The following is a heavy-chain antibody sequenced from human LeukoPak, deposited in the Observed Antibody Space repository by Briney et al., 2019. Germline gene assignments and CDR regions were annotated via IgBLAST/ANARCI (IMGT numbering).Heavy chain of an antibody. CDR1: GGSVSSGSYY. V-gene: IGHV4-61*01. CDR3: ARLTMIVVKPDAFDI. J-gene: IGHJ3*02. CDR2: IYYSGST. D-gene: IGHD3-22*01. Sequence: PSETLSLTCTVSGGSVSSGSYYWSWIRQPPGKGLEWIGYIYYSGSTNYNPSLKSRVTISVDTSKNQFSLKLSSVTAADTAVYYCARLTMIVVKPDAFDIWGQGTMVTVSS.